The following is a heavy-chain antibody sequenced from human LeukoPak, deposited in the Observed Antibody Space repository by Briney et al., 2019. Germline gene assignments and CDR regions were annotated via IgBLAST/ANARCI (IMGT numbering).Heavy chain of an antibody. CDR2: IYPGDSDT. J-gene: IGHJ4*02. CDR1: GYSFTSSW. CDR3: AIYSDTYYFDC. Sequence: GESLKISCKGSGYSFTSSWIGWVRQMPGKGLEWMGIIYPGDSDTRYSPSFQGQVTISVDKSISTAYLQWSSLRASDTAMYYCAIYSDTYYFDCWGQGTLVTVSS. V-gene: IGHV5-51*01. D-gene: IGHD1-26*01.